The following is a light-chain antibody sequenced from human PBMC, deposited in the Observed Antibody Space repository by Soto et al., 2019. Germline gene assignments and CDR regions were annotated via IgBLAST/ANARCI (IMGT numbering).Light chain of an antibody. CDR2: GAS. J-gene: IGKJ2*01. CDR1: QSVSSSY. Sequence: EIVLTQSPGTLSLSPGERATLSCRASQSVSSSYLAWYQQKPGQAPRLLIYGASSRATGIPDRFSGSGSGTDFTLTISRLEPEDFAVYYCQQYYSTPQSFGQGTKLEI. V-gene: IGKV3-20*01. CDR3: QQYYSTPQS.